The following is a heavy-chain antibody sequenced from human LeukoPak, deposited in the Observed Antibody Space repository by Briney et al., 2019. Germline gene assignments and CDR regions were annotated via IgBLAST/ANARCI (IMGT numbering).Heavy chain of an antibody. Sequence: ASVTVSCKASGYTFTGYYMHWVRQAPGQGLEWMGWINPNSGGTNYAQKFQGRVTMTRDTSISTAYMELSRLRSDDTAVYYCARDPKDETSGYYYFDYWGRGTLVTVSS. D-gene: IGHD3-22*01. CDR1: GYTFTGYY. V-gene: IGHV1-2*02. CDR2: INPNSGGT. J-gene: IGHJ4*02. CDR3: ARDPKDETSGYYYFDY.